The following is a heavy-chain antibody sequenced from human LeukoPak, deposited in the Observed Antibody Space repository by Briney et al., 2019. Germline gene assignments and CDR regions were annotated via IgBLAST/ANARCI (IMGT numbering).Heavy chain of an antibody. CDR1: GYTFTSYG. J-gene: IGHJ4*02. D-gene: IGHD4-17*01. Sequence: ASVKVSCKASGYTFTSYGISWVRQAPGQGLEWMGWISAYNGNTNYAQKLQGRVTMTTDTSTSTAYMELRSLRSDDSAVYYCARDLVDYDRFDYWGQGTLVTVSS. CDR2: ISAYNGNT. V-gene: IGHV1-18*01. CDR3: ARDLVDYDRFDY.